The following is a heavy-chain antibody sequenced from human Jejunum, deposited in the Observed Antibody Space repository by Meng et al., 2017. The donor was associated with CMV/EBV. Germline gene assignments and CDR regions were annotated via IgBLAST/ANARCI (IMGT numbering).Heavy chain of an antibody. V-gene: IGHV3-15*01. J-gene: IGHJ4*02. D-gene: IGHD3-3*01. CDR3: TTDRGGTPIFGVVVRGVDY. Sequence: MSWVGQTRVAQLPGIARMRTRTNSETTDYADHVKNRYAISRNDSKNTLYLQMNDLKTEETAVYYCTTDRGGTPIFGVVVRGVDYWGQGTLVTVSS. CDR2: MRTRTNSETT.